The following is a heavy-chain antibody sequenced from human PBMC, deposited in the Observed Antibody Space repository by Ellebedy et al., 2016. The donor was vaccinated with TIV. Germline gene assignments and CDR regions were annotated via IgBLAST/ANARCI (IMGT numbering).Heavy chain of an antibody. V-gene: IGHV4-4*02. J-gene: IGHJ3*02. CDR1: GGSISSSNW. CDR3: ASDYDILTGYSLDAFDI. CDR2: IYHSGST. Sequence: MPSETLSLTCTVSGGSISSSNWWSWVRQPPGKGLEWIGEIYHSGSTNYNPSLKSRVTISVDTSKNQFSLKLSSVTAADTAVYYCASDYDILTGYSLDAFDIWGQGTMVTVSS. D-gene: IGHD3-9*01.